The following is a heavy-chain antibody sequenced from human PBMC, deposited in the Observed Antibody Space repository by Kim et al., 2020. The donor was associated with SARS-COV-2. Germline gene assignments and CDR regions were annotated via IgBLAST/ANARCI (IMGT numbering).Heavy chain of an antibody. CDR3: ARGSSGIHVWGLDY. J-gene: IGHJ4*02. Sequence: NPALKSGVTISVDTSKSQFSLKLSSVTAADTAVYYCARGSSGIHVWGLDYWGQGTLVTVSS. V-gene: IGHV4-34*01. D-gene: IGHD1-1*01.